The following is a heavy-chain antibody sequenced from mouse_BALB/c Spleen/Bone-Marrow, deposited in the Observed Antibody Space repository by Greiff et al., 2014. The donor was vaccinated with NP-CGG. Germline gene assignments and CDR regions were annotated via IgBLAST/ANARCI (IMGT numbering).Heavy chain of an antibody. Sequence: VQLVESGPGLVAPSQSLSITCTVSGFSLSRYSVHWVRQPPGKGLEWLGMIWGGGSTDYNSALKSRLSVSKDNSKSQVFLKMNSLQTDDAAMYYSARLYGNYGGYFDYWGQGTTLTVSS. CDR1: GFSLSRYS. V-gene: IGHV2-6-4*01. D-gene: IGHD2-10*02. J-gene: IGHJ2*01. CDR2: IWGGGST. CDR3: ARLYGNYGGYFDY.